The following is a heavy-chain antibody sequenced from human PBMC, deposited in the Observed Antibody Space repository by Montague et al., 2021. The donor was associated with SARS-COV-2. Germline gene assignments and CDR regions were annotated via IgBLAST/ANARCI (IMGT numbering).Heavy chain of an antibody. V-gene: IGHV6-1*01. D-gene: IGHD6-13*01. CDR3: ASGRMVPYSSSWTTLYYYYSMDV. J-gene: IGHJ6*02. Sequence: CAISGDSVSSNSAAWNWIRQSPSRGLEWLGRTYYRSKWYNDYAVXXKGRITINPDTSKNQFSLQLNSVTPEDTAVYYCASGRMVPYSSSWTTLYYYYSMDVWGQGTTVTVSS. CDR2: TYYRSKWYN. CDR1: GDSVSSNSAA.